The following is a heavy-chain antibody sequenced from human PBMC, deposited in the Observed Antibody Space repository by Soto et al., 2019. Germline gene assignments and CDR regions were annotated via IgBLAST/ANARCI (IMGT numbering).Heavy chain of an antibody. D-gene: IGHD1-26*01. CDR2: ISGSGGST. CDR3: AKLGSGSYYGWYFDY. CDR1: GFTFSSYA. V-gene: IGHV3-23*01. Sequence: GGSLRLSCAASGFTFSSYAMSWVRQAPGKGLEWVSAISGSGGSTYYADSVKGRFTISGDNSKNTLYLQMNSLRAEDTAVYYCAKLGSGSYYGWYFDYWGQGTLVTVSS. J-gene: IGHJ4*02.